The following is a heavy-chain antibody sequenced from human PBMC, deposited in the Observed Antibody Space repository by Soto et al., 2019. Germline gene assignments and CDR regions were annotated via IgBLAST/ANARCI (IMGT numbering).Heavy chain of an antibody. CDR3: ARDRQDDILTGYRYYYYGMDV. J-gene: IGHJ6*02. V-gene: IGHV1-69*08. Sequence: QVQLVQSGAEVKKPGSSVKVSCKASGGTFSSYTISWVRQAPGQGLEWMGRIIPILGIANYAQKFQGRVTITADKSTSTAYMELSSLRSEDTAVYYCARDRQDDILTGYRYYYYGMDVWGQGTTVTVSS. D-gene: IGHD3-9*01. CDR1: GGTFSSYT. CDR2: IIPILGIA.